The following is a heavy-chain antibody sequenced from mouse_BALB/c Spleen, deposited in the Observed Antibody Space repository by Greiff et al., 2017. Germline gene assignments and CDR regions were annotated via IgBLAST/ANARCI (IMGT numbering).Heavy chain of an antibody. Sequence: VQLQQSGPQLVRPGASVKISCKASGYSFTSYWMHWVKQRPGQGLEWIGMIDPSDSETRLNQKFKDKATLTVDKSSSTAYMQLSSPTSEDSAVYYCARCRGGNYDAMDYWGQGTSVTVSS. J-gene: IGHJ4*01. CDR2: IDPSDSET. CDR3: ARCRGGNYDAMDY. CDR1: GYSFTSYW. V-gene: IGHV1S126*01. D-gene: IGHD1-1*02.